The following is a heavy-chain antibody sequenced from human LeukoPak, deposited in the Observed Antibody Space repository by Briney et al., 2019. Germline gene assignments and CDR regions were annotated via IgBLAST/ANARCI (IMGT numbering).Heavy chain of an antibody. CDR1: GGSFSGYY. D-gene: IGHD1-26*01. CDR3: ARSLKQYSGSPIWN. V-gene: IGHV4-34*01. CDR2: INHSGST. Sequence: SETLSLTCAVYGGSFSGYYWSWIRQPPGKGLEWIGEINHSGSTNYNPSLKSRVTVSVDTSKNQFSLKLSSVTAADTAVYYCARSLKQYSGSPIWNWGQGTLVTVSS. J-gene: IGHJ4*02.